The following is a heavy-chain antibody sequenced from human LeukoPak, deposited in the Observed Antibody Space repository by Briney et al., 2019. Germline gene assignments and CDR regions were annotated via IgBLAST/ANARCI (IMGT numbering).Heavy chain of an antibody. Sequence: SETLSLTCTVSGGSISSHYWSWIRQAPGKGLEWIGYIYYSGSTNYNPSLKSRVTISVDTSKNQFSLKLSSVTAADTAVYYCARDLDPWGQGTLVTVSS. CDR1: GGSISSHY. CDR3: ARDLDP. V-gene: IGHV4-59*11. J-gene: IGHJ5*02. CDR2: IYYSGST.